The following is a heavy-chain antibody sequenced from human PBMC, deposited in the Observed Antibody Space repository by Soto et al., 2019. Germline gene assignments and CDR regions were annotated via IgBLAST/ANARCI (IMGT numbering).Heavy chain of an antibody. J-gene: IGHJ4*02. Sequence: QVQLVESGGGVVQPGRSLRLSCAASGFTFSSYAMHWVRQAPGKGLERVAVISYDGSNKYYADSVKGRFTISRDNSKNTLYLQMNSLRAEDTAVYYCAPSYDSRPGYYFDYWGQGTLVTVSS. CDR1: GFTFSSYA. D-gene: IGHD3-22*01. CDR2: ISYDGSNK. V-gene: IGHV3-30-3*01. CDR3: APSYDSRPGYYFDY.